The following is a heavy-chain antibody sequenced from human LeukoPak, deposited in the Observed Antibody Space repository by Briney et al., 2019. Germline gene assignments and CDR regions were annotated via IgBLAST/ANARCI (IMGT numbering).Heavy chain of an antibody. CDR3: ARDVRAGPGGYFDY. D-gene: IGHD3-10*01. CDR1: GGSISSYY. V-gene: IGHV4-59*12. Sequence: SETLSLTCTASGGSISSYYWSWIRQPPGKGLEWIGYIYYSGSTNYNPSLKSRVTISVDTSKNQFSLKLSSVTAADTAVYYCARDVRAGPGGYFDYWGQGTLVTVSS. J-gene: IGHJ4*02. CDR2: IYYSGST.